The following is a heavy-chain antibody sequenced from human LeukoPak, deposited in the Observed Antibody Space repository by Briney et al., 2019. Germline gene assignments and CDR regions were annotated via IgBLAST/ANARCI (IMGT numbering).Heavy chain of an antibody. CDR2: INHSGST. D-gene: IGHD6-13*01. J-gene: IGHJ4*02. CDR1: GGSFSGYY. Sequence: SETLSLTCAVYGGSFSGYYWSWIRQPPGKGLEWIGEINHSGSTNYNPSLKSRVTISVDTSKNQFSLKLSSVTAADTAVYYCARQVGSSWTYFDYWGQGTLVTVSS. CDR3: ARQVGSSWTYFDY. V-gene: IGHV4-34*01.